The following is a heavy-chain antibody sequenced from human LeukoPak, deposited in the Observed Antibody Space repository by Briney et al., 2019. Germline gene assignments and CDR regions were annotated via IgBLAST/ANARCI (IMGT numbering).Heavy chain of an antibody. V-gene: IGHV3-48*01. CDR3: ARDSITIFGVINY. D-gene: IGHD3-3*01. CDR2: ISSSSSNK. Sequence: GGSLRLSCAASGFTFSSYSMNWVRQAPGKGLEWVSCISSSSSNKYYADSAKGRFTISRDNAKNSLYLQMNSLRAEDTAVYYCARDSITIFGVINYWGQGTLVTVSS. J-gene: IGHJ4*02. CDR1: GFTFSSYS.